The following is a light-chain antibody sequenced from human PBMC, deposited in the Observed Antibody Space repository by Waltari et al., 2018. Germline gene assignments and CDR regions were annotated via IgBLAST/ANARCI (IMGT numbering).Light chain of an antibody. J-gene: IGKJ2*03. CDR3: QQYGNSRGS. V-gene: IGKV3-20*01. CDR2: GAS. CDR1: QSVSSSY. Sequence: EIVLTQSPGTLSVSPGEGATLSCRASQSVSSSYFAWDQQQPGQAPRLLIYGASNRATDTPDRFTGSGSGTDFTLTIHRLEPEDFAVYYCQQYGNSRGSFGQGTKLEIK.